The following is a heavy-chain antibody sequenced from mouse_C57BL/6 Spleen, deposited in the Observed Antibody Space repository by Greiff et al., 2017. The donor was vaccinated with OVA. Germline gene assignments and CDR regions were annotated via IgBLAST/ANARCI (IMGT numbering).Heavy chain of an antibody. D-gene: IGHD1-1*01. CDR3: AIYYGSSYRGYFDY. CDR2: ISYDGSN. CDR1: GYSITSGYY. J-gene: IGHJ2*01. Sequence: EVKLMESGPGLVKPSQSLSLTCSVTGYSITSGYYWNWIRQFPGNKLEWMGYISYDGSNNYNPSLKNRISITRDTSKNQFFLKLNSVTTEDTATYYCAIYYGSSYRGYFDYWGQGTTLTVSS. V-gene: IGHV3-6*01.